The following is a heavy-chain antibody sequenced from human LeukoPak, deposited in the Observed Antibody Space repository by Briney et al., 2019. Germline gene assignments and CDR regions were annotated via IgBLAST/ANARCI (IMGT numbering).Heavy chain of an antibody. D-gene: IGHD6-19*01. CDR3: ARVVAGYYYYGMDV. V-gene: IGHV1-8*01. CDR1: GYTFTSYD. J-gene: IGHJ6*02. Sequence: ASVKVSCKASGYTFTSYDINWLRQATGQGLEWMGWMNPNSGNTGYAQKFQGRVTMTRNTSISTAYMELSSLRSEDTAVYYCARVVAGYYYYGMDVWGQGTTVTVSS. CDR2: MNPNSGNT.